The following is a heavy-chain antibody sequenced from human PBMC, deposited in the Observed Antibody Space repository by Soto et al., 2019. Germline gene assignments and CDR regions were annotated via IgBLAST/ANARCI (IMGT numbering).Heavy chain of an antibody. Sequence: QVQLQESGPGLVKPSETLSLTCTVSGGSVSSDSYYWSWIRQPPGKGLEWIGYMSYSGSTKYNPSLKSRVTISVDTSKNQFSLRLSSVTAADTAVYYCARDSLFGNNLEYWGQGTLVTVSS. V-gene: IGHV4-61*01. CDR2: MSYSGST. CDR3: ARDSLFGNNLEY. J-gene: IGHJ4*02. CDR1: GGSVSSDSYY. D-gene: IGHD3-10*01.